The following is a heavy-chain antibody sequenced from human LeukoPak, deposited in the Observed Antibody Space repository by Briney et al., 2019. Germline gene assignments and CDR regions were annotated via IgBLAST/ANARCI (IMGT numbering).Heavy chain of an antibody. D-gene: IGHD2-21*02. J-gene: IGHJ4*02. Sequence: NPVGALRLSCAASGFTFSSYSMNWVRQAPGKGLGWVSSISSSSSYIYYADSVKGRFTISRDNAKNSLYLQMNSLRAEDTAVYYCAREPQPAYCGGDCHAMYYFDYWGQGTLVTVSS. CDR2: ISSSSSYI. CDR3: AREPQPAYCGGDCHAMYYFDY. V-gene: IGHV3-21*01. CDR1: GFTFSSYS.